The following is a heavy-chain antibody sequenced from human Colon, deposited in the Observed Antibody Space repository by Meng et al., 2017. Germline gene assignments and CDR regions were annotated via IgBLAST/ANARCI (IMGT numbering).Heavy chain of an antibody. CDR3: AKGRIADTSYDAFDI. CDR1: AFPFSTYE. CDR2: ISGSGGTT. V-gene: IGHV3-23*01. D-gene: IGHD5-18*01. Sequence: GGSLRLSCAASAFPFSTYEFIWVRQAPGKGLEWVSAISGSGGTTYYIGSVKGRFTISRDNSKNTLCLQMNSLRAEDTAVYYCAKGRIADTSYDAFDIWGQGKRVT. J-gene: IGHJ3*02.